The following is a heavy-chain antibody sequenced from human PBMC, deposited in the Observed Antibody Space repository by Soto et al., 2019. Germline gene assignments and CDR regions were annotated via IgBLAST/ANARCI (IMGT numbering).Heavy chain of an antibody. CDR2: ISSSSSYI. CDR1: GFTFSSYS. V-gene: IGHV3-21*01. Sequence: EVQLVESGGGLVKPGGSLRLSCAASGFTFSSYSMNWVRQAPGKGLEWVSSISSSSSYIYYADSVKGRFTISRDNAKNSLDLQMNSLRAEDTAVYYWARDLIGGVSWLEGYWGQGTLVTVSS. CDR3: ARDLIGGVSWLEGY. D-gene: IGHD3-16*01. J-gene: IGHJ4*02.